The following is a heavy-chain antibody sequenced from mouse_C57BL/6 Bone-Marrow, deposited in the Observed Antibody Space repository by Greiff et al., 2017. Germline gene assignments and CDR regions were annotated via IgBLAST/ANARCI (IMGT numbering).Heavy chain of an antibody. CDR2: ISYDGSN. CDR1: GYSITSGYY. D-gene: IGHD2-4*01. V-gene: IGHV3-6*01. Sequence: EVQLQQSGPGLVKPSQSLSLTCSVTGYSITSGYYWNWIRQFPGNKLEWMGYISYDGSNNYNPSLKNRISITLDTSKNQFFMKLNSVTTEDTATYYFASATPTVNDVDYWGQGTTLTVSS. CDR3: ASATPTVNDVDY. J-gene: IGHJ2*01.